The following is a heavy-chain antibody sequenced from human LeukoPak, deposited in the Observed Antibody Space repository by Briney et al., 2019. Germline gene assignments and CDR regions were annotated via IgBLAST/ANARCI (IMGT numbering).Heavy chain of an antibody. CDR1: GFTFSSYW. Sequence: PGGSLRLSCAASGFTFSSYWMSWVRQAPGKGLEWVANIKQDGSEKYYVDSVKGRFTISRDNAKNSLYLQMNSLRAEDTAVYYCANHGSGPYYYYYGMGVWGKGTTVTVSS. V-gene: IGHV3-7*03. J-gene: IGHJ6*04. D-gene: IGHD3-10*01. CDR3: ANHGSGPYYYYYGMGV. CDR2: IKQDGSEK.